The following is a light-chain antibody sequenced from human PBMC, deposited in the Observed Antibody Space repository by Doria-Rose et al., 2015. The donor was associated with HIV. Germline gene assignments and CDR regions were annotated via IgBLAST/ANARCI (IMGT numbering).Light chain of an antibody. V-gene: IGKV4-1*01. CDR1: QSLLYTSKNY. J-gene: IGKJ3*01. CDR3: QQYYDTPS. CDR2: WAS. Sequence: DIRVTQSPESLGMSLGERATLNCKSNQSLLYTSKNYLAWYQQKPGQPPKLLINWASTRQSGVPARFSGSGSGTDFTPTISSLEAEDVAVYYCQQYYDTPSFGPGTTVDTK.